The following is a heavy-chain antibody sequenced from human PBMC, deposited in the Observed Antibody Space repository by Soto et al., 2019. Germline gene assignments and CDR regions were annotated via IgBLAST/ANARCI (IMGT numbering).Heavy chain of an antibody. V-gene: IGHV1-3*01. CDR1: GYTFTSYD. CDR2: INAGNGNT. D-gene: IGHD1-26*01. J-gene: IGHJ4*02. CDR3: ARDVGGSTFDY. Sequence: ASVKVSCKASGYTFTSYDINWVRQATGQGLEWMGWINAGNGNTKYSQKFQDRVTITRDTSASTAYMELSSLRSEDTAVYYCARDVGGSTFDYWGQGTLVTVSS.